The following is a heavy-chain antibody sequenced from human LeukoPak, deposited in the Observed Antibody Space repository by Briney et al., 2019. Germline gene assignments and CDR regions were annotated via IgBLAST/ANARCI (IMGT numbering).Heavy chain of an antibody. CDR1: GGSVSSGGYS. CDR2: IYHGGST. D-gene: IGHD6-19*01. CDR3: ARGPFWRLAGPNFDY. J-gene: IGHJ4*02. Sequence: SETLSLTCAVSGGSVSSGGYSWNWIRQPPGKGLEWIGYIYHGGSTYFNPSLKSRVTISVDRSKNQFSLKLSSVTAADTAVYYCARGPFWRLAGPNFDYWGQGTLVTVSS. V-gene: IGHV4-30-2*01.